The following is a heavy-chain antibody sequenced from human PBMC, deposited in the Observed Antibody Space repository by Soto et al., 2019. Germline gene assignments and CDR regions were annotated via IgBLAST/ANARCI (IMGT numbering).Heavy chain of an antibody. J-gene: IGHJ6*02. V-gene: IGHV3-30*18. D-gene: IGHD1-26*01. Sequence: QVQLLASGGGVVQPGRSLRLSCVASGFTLTNNGMHWVRQAPGQGLEWVAVISSDGSSYYYGDSVRGRFTISRDTSKNTLFLEMNSLTTADTAVYYCAKDRGLAESGTWSHYYYGMDVWGQGTSVTVS. CDR2: ISSDGSSY. CDR3: AKDRGLAESGTWSHYYYGMDV. CDR1: GFTLTNNG.